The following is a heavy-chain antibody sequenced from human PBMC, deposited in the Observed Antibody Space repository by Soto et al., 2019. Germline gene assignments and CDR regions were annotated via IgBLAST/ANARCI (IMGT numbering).Heavy chain of an antibody. CDR2: IYYSGST. J-gene: IGHJ5*02. D-gene: IGHD2-2*01. V-gene: IGHV4-61*01. CDR1: GGSVSSGSYY. CDR3: ARLCSSTSCYGRFDP. Sequence: TLSLTCTVSGGSVSSGSYYWSWIRQPPGKGLEWIGYIYYSGSTNYNPSLKSRVTISVDTSKNQFSLKLSSVTAADTAVYYCARLCSSTSCYGRFDPWGQGTLVTVSS.